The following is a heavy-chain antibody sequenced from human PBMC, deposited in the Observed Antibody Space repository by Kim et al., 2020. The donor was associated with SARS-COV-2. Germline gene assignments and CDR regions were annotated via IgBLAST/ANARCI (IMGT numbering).Heavy chain of an antibody. Sequence: GGSLRLSCAASGFTFSSYWMHWVRQAPGKGLVWVSRINSDGSSTSYADSVKGRFTISRDNAKNTLYLQMNSLRAEDTAVYYCARAGYSSGWPFDYWGQGTLVTVSS. J-gene: IGHJ4*02. CDR2: INSDGSST. CDR3: ARAGYSSGWPFDY. CDR1: GFTFSSYW. D-gene: IGHD6-19*01. V-gene: IGHV3-74*01.